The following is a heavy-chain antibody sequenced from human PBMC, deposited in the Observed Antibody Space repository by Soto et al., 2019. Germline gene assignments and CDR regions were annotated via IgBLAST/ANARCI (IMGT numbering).Heavy chain of an antibody. CDR3: ARDRNGVWNGFDP. CDR1: GYTFTSYG. J-gene: IGHJ5*02. D-gene: IGHD2-8*01. V-gene: IGHV1-18*04. Sequence: ASVKVSCKASGYTFTSYGINWVPKAPGQGLEWMVWNCAYNAHTNYAQKLQGRVTMTTDTSTSTAYMELRSVRSDDTAVYYCARDRNGVWNGFDPWGQGTLVTVSS. CDR2: NCAYNAHT.